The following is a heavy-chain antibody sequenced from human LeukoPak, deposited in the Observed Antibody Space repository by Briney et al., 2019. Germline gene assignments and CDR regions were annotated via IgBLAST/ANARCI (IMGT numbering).Heavy chain of an antibody. CDR1: GFTFSSSA. Sequence: GGSLRLSCVASGFTFSSSAMTWVRQAPGKGLEWLSYISGSSSTIYYAASVKGRFTISRDTAENSLYLQMNSLRAEDTAVYYCAKDKGESGYFDYWGQGTLVTVSS. CDR3: AKDKGESGYFDY. J-gene: IGHJ4*02. D-gene: IGHD1-26*01. CDR2: ISGSSSTI. V-gene: IGHV3-48*01.